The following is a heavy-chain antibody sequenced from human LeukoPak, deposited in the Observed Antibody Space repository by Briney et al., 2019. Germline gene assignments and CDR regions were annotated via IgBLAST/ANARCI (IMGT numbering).Heavy chain of an antibody. Sequence: GGSLRLSCAASGFTFSSYGMHWVRQAPGKGLEWVAFIRYDGSNKYYADSVKGRFTISRDNSKNTLYLQMNSLRAVDTAVYYCAKDRSLYYGMDVWGQGTTVTVSS. CDR2: IRYDGSNK. CDR3: AKDRSLYYGMDV. J-gene: IGHJ6*02. CDR1: GFTFSSYG. V-gene: IGHV3-30*02.